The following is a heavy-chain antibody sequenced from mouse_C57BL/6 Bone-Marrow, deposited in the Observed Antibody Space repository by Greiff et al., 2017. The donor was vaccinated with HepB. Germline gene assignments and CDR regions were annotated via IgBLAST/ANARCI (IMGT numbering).Heavy chain of an antibody. Sequence: VQLQQSGPELVKPGASVKISCKASGYAFSSSWINWVKQRPGKGLEWIGRIYPGDGDTNYNGKFKGKATLTADKSSSTAYMQLSSLTSEDSAVYFCARGWLLPDYWGQGTTLTVSS. CDR2: IYPGDGDT. V-gene: IGHV1-82*01. CDR1: GYAFSSSW. J-gene: IGHJ2*01. CDR3: ARGWLLPDY. D-gene: IGHD2-3*01.